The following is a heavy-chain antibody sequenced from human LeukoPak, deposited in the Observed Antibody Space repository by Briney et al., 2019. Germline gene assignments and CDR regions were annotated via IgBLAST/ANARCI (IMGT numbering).Heavy chain of an antibody. Sequence: GGSLRLSCAASGFTFSSSAMSWVRQAPGKGLEWVAVISYDGSNKYYADSVKGRFTISRDNSKNTLYLQMNSLRAEDTAVYYCARGTYYYDSAFLPEYYFDYWGQGTLVTVSS. V-gene: IGHV3-30*03. D-gene: IGHD3-22*01. CDR3: ARGTYYYDSAFLPEYYFDY. CDR1: GFTFSSSA. CDR2: ISYDGSNK. J-gene: IGHJ4*02.